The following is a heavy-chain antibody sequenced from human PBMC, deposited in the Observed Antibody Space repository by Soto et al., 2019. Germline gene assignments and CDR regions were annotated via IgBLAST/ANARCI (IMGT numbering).Heavy chain of an antibody. J-gene: IGHJ4*02. CDR3: ARLTIVGATPYHIDY. CDR1: DDSINSDKYY. CDR2: IYYRGNA. Sequence: SETLSLTCSVSDDSINSDKYYWGWIRQPPGKGLEWIGSIYYRGNAYYNPSLQTRVTMSLDTSRSQFSLKLNSVTAADTAVYYCARLTIVGATPYHIDYWGQGILVSVSS. V-gene: IGHV4-39*01. D-gene: IGHD1-26*01.